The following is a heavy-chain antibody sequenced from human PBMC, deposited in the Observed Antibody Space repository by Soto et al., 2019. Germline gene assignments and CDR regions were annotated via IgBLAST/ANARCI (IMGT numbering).Heavy chain of an antibody. CDR1: GYTFTGYY. Sequence: QVQLVQSGAEVKKPGASVKVSCKASGYTFTGYYMHWVRQAPGQGLEWMGWINPNSGGTNYAQKFQGWVTMTRDTSISKAYMELSRLRSDDTAVYYCARDPAVVPAAIAPYYGMDVWGQGTTVTVSS. CDR3: ARDPAVVPAAIAPYYGMDV. D-gene: IGHD2-2*02. CDR2: INPNSGGT. J-gene: IGHJ6*02. V-gene: IGHV1-2*04.